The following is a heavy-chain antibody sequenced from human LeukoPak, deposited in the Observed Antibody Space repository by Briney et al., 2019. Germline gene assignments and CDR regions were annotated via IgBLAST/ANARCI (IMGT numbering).Heavy chain of an antibody. CDR3: ARVYYDILTGYYPSDLDY. D-gene: IGHD3-9*01. CDR1: GYTFTSYG. Sequence: ASVKVSCKASGYTFTSYGTSWVRQAPGQGLEWMGWTSAYNGNTNYAQKLQGRVTMTTDTSTSTAYMELRSLRSDDTAVYYCARVYYDILTGYYPSDLDYWGQGTLVTVSS. V-gene: IGHV1-18*01. J-gene: IGHJ4*02. CDR2: TSAYNGNT.